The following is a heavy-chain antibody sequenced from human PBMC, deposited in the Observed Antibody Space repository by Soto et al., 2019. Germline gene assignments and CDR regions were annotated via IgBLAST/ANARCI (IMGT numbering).Heavy chain of an antibody. CDR1: GFNFSDDY. D-gene: IGHD6-19*01. CDR2: ISTTGRPL. V-gene: IGHV3-11*01. CDR3: ASVSKQWLAASL. Sequence: QVKLVESGGGLVKPGGSLRLSCVPSGFNFSDDYMTWIRQAPGKGLEWVSYISTTGRPLYYSDSVKGRFSISRDNTKNSLFLQMNSLGTEDSAIYYCASVSKQWLAASLWGLGTLVTVSS. J-gene: IGHJ4*02.